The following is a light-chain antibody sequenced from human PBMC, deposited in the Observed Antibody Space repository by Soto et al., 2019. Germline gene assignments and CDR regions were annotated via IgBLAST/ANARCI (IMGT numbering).Light chain of an antibody. CDR3: QQSRSWPPTIT. CDR2: AAS. V-gene: IGKV1-27*01. CDR1: QGISNY. J-gene: IGKJ5*01. Sequence: DIQMTQSPSSLSASVGDSFTITCRARQGISNYLAWYQQKPGKVPKLLIYAASTLQSGVPSRFSGSGSGTDFTLTIRRLEPEDFAVYYCQQSRSWPPTITVGQGRRLEIK.